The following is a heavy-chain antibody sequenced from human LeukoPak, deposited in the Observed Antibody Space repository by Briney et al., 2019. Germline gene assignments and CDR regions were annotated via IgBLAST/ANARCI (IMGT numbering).Heavy chain of an antibody. CDR3: ARGSVGYYDSSGYYL. V-gene: IGHV4-34*01. CDR1: GGSFSGYY. Sequence: PSETLSLTCAAYGGSFSGYYWSWIRQPPGKGLEWIREINHSGSTNYNPSLKSRVTISVDTSKNQFSLKLSSVTAADTAVYYCARGSVGYYDSSGYYLWGQGTLVTVSS. CDR2: INHSGST. D-gene: IGHD3-22*01. J-gene: IGHJ5*02.